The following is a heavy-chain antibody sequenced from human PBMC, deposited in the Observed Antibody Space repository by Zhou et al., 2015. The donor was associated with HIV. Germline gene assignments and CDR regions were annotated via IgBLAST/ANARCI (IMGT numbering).Heavy chain of an antibody. V-gene: IGHV3-15*01. D-gene: IGHD1-26*01. Sequence: VQLVDSGGGLVKPGGSLRLSCAASGFTFSDFYMSWIRQAPGKGLEWVGRVKRKTEGETTDYAAPVKGRFTISRDDSKNTLYLQMNSLKAEDTAVYYCTKGHLLGDALDLWGQGTMVTVSS. CDR2: VKRKTEGETT. CDR3: TKGHLLGDALDL. CDR1: GFTFSDFY. J-gene: IGHJ3*01.